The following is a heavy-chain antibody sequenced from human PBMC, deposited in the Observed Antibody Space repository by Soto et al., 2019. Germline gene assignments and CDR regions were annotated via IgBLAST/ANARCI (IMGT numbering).Heavy chain of an antibody. CDR3: VRSQFLECN. V-gene: IGHV3-48*03. CDR1: GFSFSSYE. D-gene: IGHD3-3*01. Sequence: GGSLRLSCAASGFSFSSYEMNWVRQAPGKGLEWVSYISSSGSTIYYADSVKGRFTISRDNAKNSLFLQMNSLRVEDTAVYYCVRSQFLECNWGLGSLVT. CDR2: ISSSGSTI. J-gene: IGHJ4*02.